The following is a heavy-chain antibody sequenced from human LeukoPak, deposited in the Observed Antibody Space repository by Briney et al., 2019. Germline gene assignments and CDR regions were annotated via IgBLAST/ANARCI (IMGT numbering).Heavy chain of an antibody. J-gene: IGHJ4*02. Sequence: GGSLRLSCAASGFTFSNAYMSWVRQAPGKGLEWVGRIKSNIDGGTTDYAAPVKGRFTISRADSRSTLYLQMNGLKTDDTGIYYCTTDAGYSSRWYNYWGQGTLVTVSS. D-gene: IGHD6-13*01. CDR3: TTDAGYSSRWYNY. CDR2: IKSNIDGGTT. V-gene: IGHV3-15*01. CDR1: GFTFSNAY.